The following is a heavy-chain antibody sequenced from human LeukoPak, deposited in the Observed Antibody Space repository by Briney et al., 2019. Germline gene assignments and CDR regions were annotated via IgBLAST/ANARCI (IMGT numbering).Heavy chain of an antibody. CDR1: GDSISGYY. D-gene: IGHD2/OR15-2a*01. CDR3: AKYGNYLVD. Sequence: SETLSLTCTVSGDSISGYYWSWIRQPPGKGLEYIGYVYYSGATNSNPSLKSRVTISLDTSKNQFSPKLNSVTAADTAVYYCAKYGNYLVDWGQGTLVTVSS. V-gene: IGHV4-59*01. CDR2: VYYSGAT. J-gene: IGHJ4*02.